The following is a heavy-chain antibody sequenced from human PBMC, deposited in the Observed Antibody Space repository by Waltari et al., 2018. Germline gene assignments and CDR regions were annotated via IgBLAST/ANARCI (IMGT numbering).Heavy chain of an antibody. CDR1: GYSFTSYA. CDR3: AREVVPAATIVVNWFDP. Sequence: QVELVQSGPELKKPGASVTASCRASGYSFTSYATNWVRQAPGRGFELMGWINTNSGNPTYVQGFTGRFVFSLDTSVSTAFLQINSLEAEDTAVYYCAREVVPAATIVVNWFDPWGQGTLVTVSS. J-gene: IGHJ5*02. CDR2: INTNSGNP. V-gene: IGHV7-4-1*02. D-gene: IGHD2-2*01.